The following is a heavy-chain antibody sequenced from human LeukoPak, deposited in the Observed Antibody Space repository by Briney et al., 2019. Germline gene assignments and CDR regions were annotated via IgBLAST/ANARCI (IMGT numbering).Heavy chain of an antibody. D-gene: IGHD3-10*01. CDR2: MNPNSGNT. CDR1: GYTFTSYD. J-gene: IGHJ6*03. CDR3: ARGGTMVRGFTLPHYYMDV. V-gene: IGHV1-8*01. Sequence: ASVKVSCKASGYTFTSYDINWVRQATGQGLEWMGWMNPNSGNTGYAQKFQGRVTMTRNTSISTAYMELSSLRSEDTAVYYCARGGTMVRGFTLPHYYMDVWGKGTTVTISS.